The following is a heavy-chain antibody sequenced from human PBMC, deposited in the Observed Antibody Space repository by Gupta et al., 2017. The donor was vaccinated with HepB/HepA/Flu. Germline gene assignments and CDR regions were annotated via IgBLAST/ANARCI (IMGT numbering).Heavy chain of an antibody. J-gene: IGHJ4*02. D-gene: IGHD3-10*01. V-gene: IGHV3-23*01. CDR3: AKRGYFDQ. CDR1: GFTFNNYA. CDR2: LGGGGLIG. Sequence: EVQLLESGGGLVQPGGSLRLSCAASGFTFNNYAMSWVRQAPGKGLEWVSTLGGGGLIGYYADSVKGRFTISRDSSKTTLFLQMNRLRAEDTAVYYCAKRGYFDQWGQGTLVTVSS.